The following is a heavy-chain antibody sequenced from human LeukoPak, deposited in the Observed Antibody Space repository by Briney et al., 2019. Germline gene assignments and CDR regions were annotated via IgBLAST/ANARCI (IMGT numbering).Heavy chain of an antibody. Sequence: KPSQTLSLTCAVSGGSISSGGYSWSWIRQPPGKGLEWIGYIYHSGSTYYNPSLKSRVTISVDRSKNQFSLKLSSVTAADTAVYYCARAGGYLLYFDSWGQGTLATVSS. CDR3: ARAGGYLLYFDS. CDR1: GGSISSGGYS. CDR2: IYHSGST. V-gene: IGHV4-30-2*01. J-gene: IGHJ4*02. D-gene: IGHD5-12*01.